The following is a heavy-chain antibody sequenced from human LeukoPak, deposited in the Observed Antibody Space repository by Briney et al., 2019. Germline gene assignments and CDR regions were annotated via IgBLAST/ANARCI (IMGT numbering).Heavy chain of an antibody. J-gene: IGHJ4*02. V-gene: IGHV3-7*01. CDR1: GFTFSNSW. CDR2: IQQGGFEK. CDR3: ATGAYYHFDY. D-gene: IGHD3-10*01. Sequence: GGSLRLSCAASGFTFSNSWMSWVRQAPGKGLEWVAHIQQGGFEKYYVDSVKGRFTISRDNAQNSLYLQMNSLRAEDTALYYCATGAYYHFDYWGQGTLVTVSS.